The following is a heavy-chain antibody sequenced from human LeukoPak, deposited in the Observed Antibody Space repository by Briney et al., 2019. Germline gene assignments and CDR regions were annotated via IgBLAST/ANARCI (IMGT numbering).Heavy chain of an antibody. CDR1: GFTFDDYT. CDR2: INWDGASR. J-gene: IGHJ6*03. V-gene: IGHV3-43*01. Sequence: GGSLRLSCAASGFTFDDYTMYWIRQAPGKGLEWVSAINWDGASRTYADSVKGRFTISRDNAKNSLFLQMNSLRAEDTAVYYCAKDRGYYYMDVWGKGTTVTISS. CDR3: AKDRGYYYMDV.